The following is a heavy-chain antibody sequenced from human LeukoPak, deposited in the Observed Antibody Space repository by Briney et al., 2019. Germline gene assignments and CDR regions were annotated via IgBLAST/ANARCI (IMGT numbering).Heavy chain of an antibody. CDR3: ARSNGNGNWGY. V-gene: IGHV3-74*01. CDR2: SSNDGRST. CDR1: RFTFSSYA. J-gene: IGHJ4*02. D-gene: IGHD4-23*01. Sequence: QPGGSLRLSCAASRFTFSSYAMNWVRQAPGKGLVWVSSSSNDGRSTSHADSVKGRFTISRDNAKNTLYLQMNSLRAEDTAVYYCARSNGNGNWGYWGQGTLVTVSS.